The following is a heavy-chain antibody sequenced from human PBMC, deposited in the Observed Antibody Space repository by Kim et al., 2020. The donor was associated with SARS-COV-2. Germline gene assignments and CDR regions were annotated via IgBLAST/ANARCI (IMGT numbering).Heavy chain of an antibody. CDR3: ARVETGLYVSGIRYHMDV. V-gene: IGHV1-18*01. D-gene: IGHD3-10*01. CDR1: GYIFTNYG. Sequence: ASVKVSCKASGYIFTNYGFSWVRQAPGQGLEWMGWINTYTGKTNYAQRVQGRVTVTIDTSTSTAYMELRSLRFDDTAVYYCARVETGLYVSGIRYHMDVWGQGTSVTVSS. CDR2: INTYTGKT. J-gene: IGHJ6*02.